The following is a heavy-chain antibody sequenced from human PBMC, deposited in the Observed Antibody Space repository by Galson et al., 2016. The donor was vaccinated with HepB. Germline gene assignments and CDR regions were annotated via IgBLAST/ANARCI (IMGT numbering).Heavy chain of an antibody. D-gene: IGHD6-6*01. Sequence: SLRLSCAASGFTFSTYSMNWVRQAPGKGLEWVSSISTSSSYIYYADSVKGRFTLSRDNAKNSLYLQMNSLRAEDTAVYYCARDTTAARLWDYYYGMDVWGQGTTVTVSS. CDR1: GFTFSTYS. V-gene: IGHV3-21*01. J-gene: IGHJ6*02. CDR2: ISTSSSYI. CDR3: ARDTTAARLWDYYYGMDV.